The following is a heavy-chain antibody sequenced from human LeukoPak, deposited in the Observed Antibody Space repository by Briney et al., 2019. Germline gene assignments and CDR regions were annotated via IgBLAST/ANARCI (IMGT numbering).Heavy chain of an antibody. V-gene: IGHV3-74*01. CDR3: VRYYTRQSWYFDL. Sequence: QPGGSLRLSCAASGFTFSSYWMHWVRQAPGKGLVWVSRINSDGSSTSYADSVKGRFTISRDNAKNTLYLQMNSLRAEDTAVYYCVRYYTRQSWYFDLWGRGTLVTVSS. D-gene: IGHD3-10*01. J-gene: IGHJ2*01. CDR1: GFTFSSYW. CDR2: INSDGSST.